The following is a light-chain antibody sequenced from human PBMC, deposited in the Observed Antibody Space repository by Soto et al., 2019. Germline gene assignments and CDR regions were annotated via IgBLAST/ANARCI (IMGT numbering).Light chain of an antibody. V-gene: IGKV1-5*03. CDR1: QTISSW. CDR2: KAS. J-gene: IGKJ1*01. Sequence: DIQMTQSPSTLSGSVGDRVTITCRARQTISSWLAWYQQKPGKAHKLLIYKASTLKSGVPSRFSDSGSWTEFTLTISSLQPDDFSTYYCQHYNSYSEAFGQGTKVELK. CDR3: QHYNSYSEA.